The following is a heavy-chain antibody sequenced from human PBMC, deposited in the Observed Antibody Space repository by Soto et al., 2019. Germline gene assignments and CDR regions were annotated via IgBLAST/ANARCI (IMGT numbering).Heavy chain of an antibody. J-gene: IGHJ4*02. D-gene: IGHD6-13*01. CDR1: GFTFSSYA. V-gene: IGHV3-30-3*01. Sequence: QVQLVESGGGVVQPGRSLRLSCAASGFTFSSYAMHWVRQAPGKGLEWVAVISYDGSNKYYEDSVKGRFTISRDNSKDKLHQQMNSMRAEDTAVYYCARDGGAAAWVHYYFDYWGQGTLVTVSS. CDR2: ISYDGSNK. CDR3: ARDGGAAAWVHYYFDY.